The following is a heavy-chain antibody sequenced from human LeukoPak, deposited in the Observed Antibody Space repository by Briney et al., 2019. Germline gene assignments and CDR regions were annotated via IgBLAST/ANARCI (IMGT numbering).Heavy chain of an antibody. J-gene: IGHJ6*03. Sequence: GGSLRLSCAASGFTFGDYCMSWVRLPPGKGLEWISGINLQGGTTSYAASMKGRFTISRDNAKNSLYLQMNSLRAEDTALYYCARDDYDSSGYSDYFYYMDVCGKGTTVTVSS. CDR1: GFTFGDYC. CDR3: ARDDYDSSGYSDYFYYMDV. D-gene: IGHD3-22*01. V-gene: IGHV3-20*04. CDR2: INLQGGTT.